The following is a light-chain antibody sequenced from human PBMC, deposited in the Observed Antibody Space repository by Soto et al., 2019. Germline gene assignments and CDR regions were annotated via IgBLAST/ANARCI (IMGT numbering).Light chain of an antibody. Sequence: EIVLTQSPGTLSLSPGERATLSCRASQSVSSSYLAWYQQKPGQAPRLLIYGASSRATGIPDRFSGSGSGTDFTLTIGRLEPEDFAVYYCQQYGSSPRTFGQGIKMEIK. CDR3: QQYGSSPRT. CDR2: GAS. V-gene: IGKV3-20*01. CDR1: QSVSSSY. J-gene: IGKJ2*01.